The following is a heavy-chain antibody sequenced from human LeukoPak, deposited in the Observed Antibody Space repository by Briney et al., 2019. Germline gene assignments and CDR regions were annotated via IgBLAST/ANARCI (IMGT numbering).Heavy chain of an antibody. Sequence: RLSCKAAGGTFSSYVISWVRRSARQRVRGMGGFIPIFGRAHYTQKFQGRVTITTDESTSTAYMEVSSLRSEDTAVYYCARGRSERPGNFDFWGERTLVTLSS. CDR3: ARGRSERPGNFDF. CDR2: FIPIFGRA. J-gene: IGHJ4*02. D-gene: IGHD3-3*01. V-gene: IGHV1-69*05. CDR1: GGTFSSYV.